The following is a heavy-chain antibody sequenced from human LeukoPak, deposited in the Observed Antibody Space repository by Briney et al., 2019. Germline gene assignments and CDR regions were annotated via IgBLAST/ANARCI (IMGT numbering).Heavy chain of an antibody. D-gene: IGHD6-6*01. Sequence: GGSLRLSCAASGFTFSSYAMHWVRQAPGKGLEWVAVISYDGSNKYYADSVKGRFTISRDNSKNTLYLQMNSLRAEDTAVYYCARASIAARVYYYYMDVWGKGTTVTVSS. CDR3: ARASIAARVYYYYMDV. CDR2: ISYDGSNK. J-gene: IGHJ6*03. CDR1: GFTFSSYA. V-gene: IGHV3-30-3*01.